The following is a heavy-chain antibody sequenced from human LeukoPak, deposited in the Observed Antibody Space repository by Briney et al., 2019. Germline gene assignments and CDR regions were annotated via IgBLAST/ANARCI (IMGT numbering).Heavy chain of an antibody. CDR3: ARVIKEYSSSWLFDY. D-gene: IGHD6-13*01. Sequence: ASVKVSCKASGGTFSSYAISWVRQAPGRGLEWMGRIIPILGIANYAQKFQGRVTITADKSTSTAYMGLSSLRSEDTAVYYCARVIKEYSSSWLFDYWGQGTLVTVSS. J-gene: IGHJ4*02. CDR1: GGTFSSYA. V-gene: IGHV1-69*04. CDR2: IIPILGIA.